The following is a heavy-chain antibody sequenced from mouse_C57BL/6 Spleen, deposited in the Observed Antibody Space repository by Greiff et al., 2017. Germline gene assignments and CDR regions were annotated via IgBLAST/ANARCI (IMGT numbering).Heavy chain of an antibody. CDR1: GYTFTSYW. V-gene: IGHV1-64*01. CDR3: ARREYDSYYLDY. CDR2: IHPNSGST. Sequence: QVQLQQPGAELVKPGASVKLSCKASGYTFTSYWMHWVKQRPGQGLEWIGMIHPNSGSTNYNEKFKSKATLTVDKSSSTAYMQLSSLTSEDSAVYYCARREYDSYYLDYWGQGTTVTVSS. D-gene: IGHD2-14*01. J-gene: IGHJ2*01.